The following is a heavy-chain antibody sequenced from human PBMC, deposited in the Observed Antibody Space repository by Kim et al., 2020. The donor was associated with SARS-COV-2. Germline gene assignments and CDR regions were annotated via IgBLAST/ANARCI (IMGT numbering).Heavy chain of an antibody. D-gene: IGHD2-15*01. V-gene: IGHV3-66*01. Sequence: GGSLRLSCAASGFTVSSNYMSWVRQAPGKGLEWVSVIYSGGSTYYADSVKGRFTISRDNSKNTLYLQMNSLRAEDTAVYYCARDQVYCSGGSCYDFVARYYYGMDVWGQGTTVTVSS. J-gene: IGHJ6*02. CDR1: GFTVSSNY. CDR3: ARDQVYCSGGSCYDFVARYYYGMDV. CDR2: IYSGGST.